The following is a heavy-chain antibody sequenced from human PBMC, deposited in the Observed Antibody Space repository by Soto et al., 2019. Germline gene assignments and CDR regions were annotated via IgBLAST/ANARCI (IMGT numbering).Heavy chain of an antibody. D-gene: IGHD6-13*01. V-gene: IGHV4-4*07. CDR1: NGSINTYY. Sequence: SETLSLTCTVTNGSINTYYWSWVRQPAGKGLEWIGRIFSSGTTDYNPSLKRRVTMPIDTSKNQLSLRLRSVTAADTAVYYCARGPRGQLSGMDVWGQGTTVPVSS. CDR2: IFSSGTT. J-gene: IGHJ6*02. CDR3: ARGPRGQLSGMDV.